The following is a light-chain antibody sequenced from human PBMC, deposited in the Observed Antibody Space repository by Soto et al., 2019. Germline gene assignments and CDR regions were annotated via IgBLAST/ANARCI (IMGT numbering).Light chain of an antibody. CDR3: FSFGGSGYV. V-gene: IGLV2-23*02. J-gene: IGLJ1*01. CDR1: TSDVGI. CDR2: EVT. Sequence: QSALTQPASVSGSPGQSITISCSGTTSDVGIVSWYQHHPGKAPKLMIHEVTKRPSGVSDRFSGSKSGNSASLTISGLQAEDEAYYFCFSFGGSGYVFGTGTKVTVL.